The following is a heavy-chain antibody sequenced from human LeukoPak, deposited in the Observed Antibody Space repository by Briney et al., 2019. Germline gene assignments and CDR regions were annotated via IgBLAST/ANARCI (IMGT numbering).Heavy chain of an antibody. J-gene: IGHJ5*02. Sequence: PSETLSLTCTVSGGSISSYYWNWIRQPPGKGLEWIGYMYHIGSTNYNPSLKSRVTMSVDTSKNQFSLKLSSVTAADTAVYYCARVKFGAAARPWFDPWGQGILVTVSS. CDR3: ARVKFGAAARPWFDP. CDR1: GGSISSYY. D-gene: IGHD6-6*01. CDR2: MYHIGST. V-gene: IGHV4-59*01.